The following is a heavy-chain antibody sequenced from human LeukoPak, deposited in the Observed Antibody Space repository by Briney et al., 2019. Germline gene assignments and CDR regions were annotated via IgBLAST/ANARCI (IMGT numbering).Heavy chain of an antibody. Sequence: GASVKVSCKASGGTFSSYAISWVRQAPGQGLEWMGRIIPILGIANYAQKFQGRVTMTEDTSTDTAYMELSSLRSEDTAVYYCATCTPMPTYYYELVAFDIWGQGTMVTVSS. D-gene: IGHD3-10*01. CDR1: GGTFSSYA. J-gene: IGHJ3*02. CDR2: IIPILGIA. V-gene: IGHV1-69*04. CDR3: ATCTPMPTYYYELVAFDI.